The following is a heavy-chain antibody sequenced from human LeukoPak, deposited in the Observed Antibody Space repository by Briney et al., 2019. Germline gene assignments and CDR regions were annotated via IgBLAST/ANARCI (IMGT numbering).Heavy chain of an antibody. CDR2: IKQDGSEK. CDR3: ARDRGTWGDDAFDI. D-gene: IGHD2-15*01. J-gene: IGHJ3*02. CDR1: GFTFSRYW. Sequence: SGGSLRLSCAASGFTFSRYWMSWVRQAPGKGLEWVANIKQDGSEKYYVDSVKGRFTISRDNAKNSLYLQMNSLRAEDTAVYYCARDRGTWGDDAFDIWGQGTMVTVSS. V-gene: IGHV3-7*01.